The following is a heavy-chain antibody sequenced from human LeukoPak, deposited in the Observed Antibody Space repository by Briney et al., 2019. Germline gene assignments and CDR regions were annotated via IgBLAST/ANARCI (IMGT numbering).Heavy chain of an antibody. CDR1: GGPINNYF. Sequence: SETLSLTCTVSGGPINNYFWSWIRQPDGQGLEWMGRIYSSGSTSYNPSLKNRLTISLDKTKNQVSLKLTSVTAADTAMYVCAREQTTGFDQWGQGTLVTVSS. J-gene: IGHJ4*02. V-gene: IGHV4-4*07. D-gene: IGHD4-17*01. CDR2: IYSSGST. CDR3: AREQTTGFDQ.